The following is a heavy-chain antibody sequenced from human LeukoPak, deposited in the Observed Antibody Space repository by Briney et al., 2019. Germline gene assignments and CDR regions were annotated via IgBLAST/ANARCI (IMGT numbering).Heavy chain of an antibody. CDR1: GGSINSYY. D-gene: IGHD1-26*01. Sequence: PSETLSLTCTVSGGSINSYYWGWIRQPAGKRLEWIGRIYTTGTTSYNPSLKSRVTISVDTSKNQFYLKLTSVTAADTAMYYCARAGYTISYYSLDYWGQGSLVTVSS. V-gene: IGHV4-4*07. CDR3: ARAGYTISYYSLDY. J-gene: IGHJ4*02. CDR2: IYTTGTT.